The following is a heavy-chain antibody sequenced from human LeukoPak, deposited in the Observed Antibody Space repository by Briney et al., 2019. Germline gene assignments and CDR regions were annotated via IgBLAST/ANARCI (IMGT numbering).Heavy chain of an antibody. CDR2: INPNGGGT. V-gene: IGHV1-2*02. CDR1: GYTFTTYY. Sequence: ASVKVSCKTSGYTFTTYYIHWVRQAPGQGLEWMGWINPNGGGTNYAQKFQGRVTMTRDTSITTAYMELSSLRSDDTAVYYCGRFSVKVDWGRLDPWGQGTLVTVSS. CDR3: GRFSVKVDWGRLDP. J-gene: IGHJ5*02. D-gene: IGHD7-27*01.